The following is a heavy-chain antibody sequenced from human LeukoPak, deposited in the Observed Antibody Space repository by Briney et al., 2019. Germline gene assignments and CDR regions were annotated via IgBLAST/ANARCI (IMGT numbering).Heavy chain of an antibody. D-gene: IGHD6-13*01. CDR1: GGTFSSYA. CDR2: IIPILGIA. Sequence: SVKVSCKASGGTFSSYAISWVRQAPGQGLEWMGRIIPILGIANYAQKFQGRVTITADKSTSTAYMELSSLRSEDTAVYYCARDLGSSWSFDYWGQGTLVTVSS. CDR3: ARDLGSSWSFDY. V-gene: IGHV1-69*04. J-gene: IGHJ4*02.